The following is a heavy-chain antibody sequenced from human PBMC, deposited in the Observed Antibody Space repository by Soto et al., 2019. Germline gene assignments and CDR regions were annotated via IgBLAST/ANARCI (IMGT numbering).Heavy chain of an antibody. J-gene: IGHJ6*02. CDR2: ISSSSSYI. D-gene: IGHD3-3*01. CDR1: GFTFSSYS. CDR3: ARDGVWSGYYLGGVLYGMDV. Sequence: EAQLVESGGGLVKPGGSLRLSCAASGFTFSSYSMNWVRQAPGKGLEWVSSISSSSSYIYYADSVKGRFTISRDNAKNSLYLQMNSLRAEDTAVYYCARDGVWSGYYLGGVLYGMDVWGQGTTVTVSS. V-gene: IGHV3-21*01.